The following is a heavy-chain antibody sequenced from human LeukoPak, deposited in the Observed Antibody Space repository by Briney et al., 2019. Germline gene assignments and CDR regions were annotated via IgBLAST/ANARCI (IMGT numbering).Heavy chain of an antibody. CDR3: ARDPYSGGYWAYYYYYMDV. CDR1: GFIFSTYN. Sequence: GGSLRLSCSASGFIFSTYNMNWVRQAPGKALEWVSSITSSSSRTFYADSVKGRYTISRDNAKNSLYLQMDSLRAEDTAVYYCARDPYSGGYWAYYYYYMDVWGKGTTVTVSS. D-gene: IGHD1-26*01. J-gene: IGHJ6*03. CDR2: ITSSSSRT. V-gene: IGHV3-21*01.